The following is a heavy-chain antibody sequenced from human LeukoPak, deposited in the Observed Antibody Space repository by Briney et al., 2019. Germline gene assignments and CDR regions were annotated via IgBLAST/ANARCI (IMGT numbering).Heavy chain of an antibody. CDR2: ISYDGSNK. CDR3: AKDGGSWGDYDDWFDP. J-gene: IGHJ5*02. CDR1: GFTFSSYG. V-gene: IGHV3-30*18. Sequence: GGSLRLSCAASGFTFSSYGMHWVRQAPGKGLEWVAVISYDGSNKYYADSVKGRFTISRDNSKNTLYLQMNSLRAEDTAVYYCAKDGGSWGDYDDWFDPWGQGTLVTVSS. D-gene: IGHD4-17*01.